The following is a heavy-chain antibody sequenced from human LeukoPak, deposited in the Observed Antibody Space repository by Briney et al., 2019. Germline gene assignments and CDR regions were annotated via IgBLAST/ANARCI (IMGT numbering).Heavy chain of an antibody. CDR3: ARDPILFAYCGGDCYWY. Sequence: AASVKVSCKASGYTFTSYGISWVRQAPGQGLEWMGWISAYNGNTNYAQKLQGRVTMTTDTSTSTAYMELRSLRSDDTAVYYCARDPILFAYCGGDCYWYWGQGTLVTVSS. CDR1: GYTFTSYG. CDR2: ISAYNGNT. V-gene: IGHV1-18*04. J-gene: IGHJ4*02. D-gene: IGHD2-21*02.